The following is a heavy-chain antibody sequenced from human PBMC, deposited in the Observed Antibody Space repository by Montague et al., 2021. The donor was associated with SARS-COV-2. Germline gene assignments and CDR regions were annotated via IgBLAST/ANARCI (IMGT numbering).Heavy chain of an antibody. CDR1: GYSINSNYY. Sequence: SETLSLTCTVSGYSINSNYYWGWIRQPPGEGLEWIGCSYHSGTTHYHPSLKSRDTISLDTSNNHFSLKVTSVTAADTAVYYCARAPYYGPGKPYQFDYWGRGTLVTVSS. CDR3: ARAPYYGPGKPYQFDY. V-gene: IGHV4-38-2*02. D-gene: IGHD3-10*01. J-gene: IGHJ4*02. CDR2: SYHSGTT.